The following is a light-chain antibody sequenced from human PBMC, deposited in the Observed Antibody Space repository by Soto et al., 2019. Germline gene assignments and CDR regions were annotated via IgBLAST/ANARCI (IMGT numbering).Light chain of an antibody. CDR2: GAS. V-gene: IGKV3D-15*01. J-gene: IGKJ4*01. CDR3: HQYNSWPLA. Sequence: EIVMTQSPATLSVSPGEGATLSCRASQSVSSNLAWYQQTPGQAPRLLIYGASSRATGIPDRFSGSGSGTDFTLTISSLQSEDFAVYYCHQYNSWPLAFGGGTKGDNK. CDR1: QSVSSN.